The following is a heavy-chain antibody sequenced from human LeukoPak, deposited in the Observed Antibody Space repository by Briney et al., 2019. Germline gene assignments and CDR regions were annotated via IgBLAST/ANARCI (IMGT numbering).Heavy chain of an antibody. J-gene: IGHJ4*02. V-gene: IGHV3-74*01. CDR2: INGDGSST. CDR1: GFTFSLYW. Sequence: KTGRSLRLSCAASGFTFSLYWMHWVRQAPGKGLVWVSRINGDGSSTIYADSVKGRFTISRDNAKNTLYLQMNSLRAEDTAVYFCARGIGSSDYWGQGTLVTVSS. CDR3: ARGIGSSDY. D-gene: IGHD1-1*01.